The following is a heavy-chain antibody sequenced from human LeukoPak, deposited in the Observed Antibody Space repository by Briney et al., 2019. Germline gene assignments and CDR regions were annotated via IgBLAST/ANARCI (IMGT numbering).Heavy chain of an antibody. D-gene: IGHD3-10*01. J-gene: IGHJ3*02. V-gene: IGHV5-51*01. CDR3: ASFYGSGSNRAFDI. CDR1: GYSFTSYR. CDR2: IYPGDSDT. Sequence: GESLKISCKGSGYSFTSYRMGWVRQMPGKGLEWMGSIYPGDSDTRYSPSFQGQVTVSADKSISTAYLQWSSLKASDTAMYYCASFYGSGSNRAFDIWGQGTMVTVSS.